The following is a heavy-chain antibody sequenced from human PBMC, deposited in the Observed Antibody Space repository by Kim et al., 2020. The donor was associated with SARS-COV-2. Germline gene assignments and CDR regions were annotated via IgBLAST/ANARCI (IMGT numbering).Heavy chain of an antibody. Sequence: SVKVSCKASGFTFTSSAVQWVRQARGQRLEWIGWIVVGSGNTNYAQKFQERVTITRDMSTSTAYMELSSLRSEDTAVYYCAADLKGIAVAGTENVGGHYYYGMDVWGQGTTVTVSS. D-gene: IGHD6-19*01. J-gene: IGHJ6*02. CDR1: GFTFTSSA. CDR2: IVVGSGNT. CDR3: AADLKGIAVAGTENVGGHYYYGMDV. V-gene: IGHV1-58*01.